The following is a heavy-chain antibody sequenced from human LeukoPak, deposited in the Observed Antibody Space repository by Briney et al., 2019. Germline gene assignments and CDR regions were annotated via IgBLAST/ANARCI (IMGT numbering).Heavy chain of an antibody. Sequence: GGSLRLSCAASGFTFSSYAMSWVRQAPGKGLEWVSAISGSGGSTYYADSVKGRFTISRDNSKNTLYLQMNSLRAEDTAVYYCARVSHYGSGSYYSYFDYWGQGTLVTVSS. CDR2: ISGSGGST. D-gene: IGHD3-10*01. V-gene: IGHV3-23*01. J-gene: IGHJ4*02. CDR1: GFTFSSYA. CDR3: ARVSHYGSGSYYSYFDY.